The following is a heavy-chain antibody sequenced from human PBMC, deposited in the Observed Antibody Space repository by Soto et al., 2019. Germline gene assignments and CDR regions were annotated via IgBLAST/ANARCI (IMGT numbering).Heavy chain of an antibody. J-gene: IGHJ3*02. CDR2: ISSSSYI. D-gene: IGHD5-12*01. Sequence: GGSLRLSCAASGFTFSSYSMNWVRQAPGKGLEWVSSISSSSYIYYADSVKGRFTISRDNAKSSLYLQMNSLRAEDTAVYYCARASGYSGYVGAFDIWGQGTMVTVSS. V-gene: IGHV3-21*01. CDR1: GFTFSSYS. CDR3: ARASGYSGYVGAFDI.